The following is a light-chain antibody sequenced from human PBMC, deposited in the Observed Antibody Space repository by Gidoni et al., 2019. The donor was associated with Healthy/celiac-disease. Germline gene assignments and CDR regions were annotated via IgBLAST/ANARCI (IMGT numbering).Light chain of an antibody. J-gene: IGKJ4*01. CDR1: QSVSSY. Sequence: EIVLTQSPATLSLSPGERATLSCRASQSVSSYLAWYQQKPGQAPRRLIYDASNRATGIPARFSGSGSGTDFTLTIRSLEPEDFAVYYCQQRSNWPPTFGGGTKVEIK. CDR3: QQRSNWPPT. CDR2: DAS. V-gene: IGKV3-11*01.